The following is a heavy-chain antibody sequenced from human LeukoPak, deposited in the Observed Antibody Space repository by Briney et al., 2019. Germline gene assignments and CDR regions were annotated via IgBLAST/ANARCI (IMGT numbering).Heavy chain of an antibody. Sequence: SETLSLTCTVSGGSISSYYWSWIRQPPGKGLEWIGYIYYSGSTNYNPSLKSRVTISVDTSKNQFSLKLSSVTAADTAVYYCGRQRSSSWYIFDYWGQGTLVTVSS. D-gene: IGHD6-13*01. V-gene: IGHV4-59*08. CDR3: GRQRSSSWYIFDY. J-gene: IGHJ4*02. CDR1: GGSISSYY. CDR2: IYYSGST.